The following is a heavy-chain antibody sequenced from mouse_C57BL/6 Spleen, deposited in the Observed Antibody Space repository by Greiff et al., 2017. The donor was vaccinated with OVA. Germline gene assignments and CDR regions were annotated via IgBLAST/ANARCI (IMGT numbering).Heavy chain of an antibody. CDR3: ARGNDYAMDY. CDR1: GYTFTSYG. Sequence: VKVVESGAELARPGASVKLSCKASGYTFTSYGISWVKQRTGQGLEWIGEIYPRSGNTYYNEKFKGKATLTADKSSSTAYMELRSLTSEDSAVYFCARGNDYAMDYWGQGTSVTVSS. CDR2: IYPRSGNT. J-gene: IGHJ4*01. V-gene: IGHV1-81*01.